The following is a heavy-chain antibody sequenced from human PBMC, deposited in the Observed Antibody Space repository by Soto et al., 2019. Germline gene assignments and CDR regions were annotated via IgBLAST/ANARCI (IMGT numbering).Heavy chain of an antibody. D-gene: IGHD5-12*01. J-gene: IGHJ4*02. V-gene: IGHV1-2*02. CDR2: IGPESGAT. CDR3: GRGRSGQIVVFH. Sequence: AAVKVSCKASGYAFTGHYIHWVRQAPEQGPEWMGEIGPESGATRYAQRFQGRVTMTRDMSITTVYMELNNLRPDDTAVYYCGRGRSGQIVVFHWGQGTPVTVSS. CDR1: GYAFTGHY.